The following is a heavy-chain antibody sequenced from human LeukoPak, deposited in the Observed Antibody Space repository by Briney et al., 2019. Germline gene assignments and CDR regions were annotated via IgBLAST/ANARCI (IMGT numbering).Heavy chain of an antibody. V-gene: IGHV3-23*01. Sequence: GGSLRLSCAASGFTFSSYAMSWVRQAPGKGLEWVSAISGSGGSTYYADSVKGRFTISRDNSKNTLYLQMNSLRAEDTAVYYCAKGFEGPFDYYDSSGYDYWGQGTLVTVSS. CDR3: AKGFEGPFDYYDSSGYDY. J-gene: IGHJ4*02. D-gene: IGHD3-22*01. CDR1: GFTFSSYA. CDR2: ISGSGGST.